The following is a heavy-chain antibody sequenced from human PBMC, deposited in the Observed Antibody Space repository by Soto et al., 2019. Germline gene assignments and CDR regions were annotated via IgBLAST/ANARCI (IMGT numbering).Heavy chain of an antibody. CDR1: GGTFSSYA. CDR2: IIPIFGTA. J-gene: IGHJ4*02. D-gene: IGHD2-15*01. CDR3: ERVVRGGRRVLSQPDLMDY. V-gene: IGHV1-69*01. Sequence: QVQLVQSGAEVKKPGSSVKVSCKASGGTFSSYAISWVRQAPGQGLKWMGGIIPIFGTANYAQKVQGRVTITADESTSTAYMELSRLRSEDTAVYSCERVVRGGRRVLSQPDLMDYWGQGTLVTVSS.